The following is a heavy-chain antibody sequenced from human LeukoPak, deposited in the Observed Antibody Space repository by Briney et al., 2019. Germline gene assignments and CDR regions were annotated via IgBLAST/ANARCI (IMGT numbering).Heavy chain of an antibody. D-gene: IGHD3-22*01. V-gene: IGHV3-7*01. Sequence: GGSLRLSCAASGFTFSTYWMTWVRQAPGKGLEWVGNLKQNGSEKYYVDSVKGRFTISRDNANNSLYMQMNRLRAEDTAVYYCARLGGYNSDDYWGQGTLVTVSS. CDR3: ARLGGYNSDDY. CDR2: LKQNGSEK. CDR1: GFTFSTYW. J-gene: IGHJ4*02.